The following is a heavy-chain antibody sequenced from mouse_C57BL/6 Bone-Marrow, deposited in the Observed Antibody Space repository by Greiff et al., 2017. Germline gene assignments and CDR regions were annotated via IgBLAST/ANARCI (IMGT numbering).Heavy chain of an antibody. Sequence: QVQLQQSDAELVKPGASVKISCKVSGYTFTDHTIHWMKQRPEQGLEWIGYIYPRDGSTKYNEKFKGKATLTADKSSSTAYMQLNSLTSEDSAVYFCARVHYDYAYYYAMDYWGQGTSVTVSS. CDR3: ARVHYDYAYYYAMDY. CDR1: GYTFTDHT. CDR2: IYPRDGST. J-gene: IGHJ4*01. V-gene: IGHV1-78*01. D-gene: IGHD2-4*01.